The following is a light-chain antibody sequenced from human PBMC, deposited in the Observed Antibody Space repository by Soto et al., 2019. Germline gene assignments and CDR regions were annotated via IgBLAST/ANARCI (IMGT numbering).Light chain of an antibody. CDR1: SSNIGNNY. V-gene: IGLV1-51*02. J-gene: IGLJ3*02. Sequence: QSVLTQPPSVSAAPGQKVTISCSGSSSNIGNNYVSWYQQLPGTAPKLLIYENNKPPSGIPDRFSGSKSGTSATLGITGLQTGDEADYYCGTWDSSLSALVFGGGTKVTVL. CDR3: GTWDSSLSALV. CDR2: ENN.